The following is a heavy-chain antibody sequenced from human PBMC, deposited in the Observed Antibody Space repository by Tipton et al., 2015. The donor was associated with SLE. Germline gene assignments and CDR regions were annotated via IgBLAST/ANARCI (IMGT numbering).Heavy chain of an antibody. V-gene: IGHV6-1*01. CDR2: TYYRSKWGN. Sequence: GLVKPSQTLSLTCAISGDSVSSNSAAWSWIRQSPSRGLEWLGRTYYRSKWGNDYAVSVKSRITVNPDTAQNQFSLQFSSVTPEDTAVYFCARAGGGKRAFDVWGQGTVVTVSS. D-gene: IGHD1-14*01. CDR1: GDSVSSNSAA. J-gene: IGHJ3*01. CDR3: ARAGGGKRAFDV.